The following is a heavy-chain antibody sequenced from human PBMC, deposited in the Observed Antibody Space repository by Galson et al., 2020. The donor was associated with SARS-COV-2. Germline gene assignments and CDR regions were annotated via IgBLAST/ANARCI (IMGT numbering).Heavy chain of an antibody. CDR1: GFTFSSYS. J-gene: IGHJ6*02. V-gene: IGHV3-21*01. Sequence: GESLKISCAASGFTFSSYSMNWVRQAPGKGLEWVSSISSSSSYIYYADSVKGRFTISRDNAKNSLYLQMNSLRAEDTAVYYCARYLVPNGYSSSWWVLGSSVGYYYYGMDVWGQGTTVTVSS. CDR2: ISSSSSYI. D-gene: IGHD6-13*01. CDR3: ARYLVPNGYSSSWWVLGSSVGYYYYGMDV.